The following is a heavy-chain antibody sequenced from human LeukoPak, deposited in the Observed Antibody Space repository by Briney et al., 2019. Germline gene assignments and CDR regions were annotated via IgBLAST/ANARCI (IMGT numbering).Heavy chain of an antibody. V-gene: IGHV3-48*03. CDR1: GLTFSSYE. Sequence: GGSLRLSCAASGLTFSSYEMNWVRQAPGKRLEWVSYIGSSGSSIYYADSMKGRFTISRDNAKKSLYLQMHSLRAEDTAVYYCARDSHKFDSSGYYPDAFDIWGQGTMVTVSS. CDR3: ARDSHKFDSSGYYPDAFDI. D-gene: IGHD3-22*01. CDR2: IGSSGSSI. J-gene: IGHJ3*02.